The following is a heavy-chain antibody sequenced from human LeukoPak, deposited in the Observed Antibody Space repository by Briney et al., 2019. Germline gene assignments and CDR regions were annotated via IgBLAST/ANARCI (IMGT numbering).Heavy chain of an antibody. CDR3: AKNRGDYSDSGAYDLGY. CDR1: GFTFSSYG. J-gene: IGHJ4*02. CDR2: IRDDGSLK. V-gene: IGHV3-30*02. D-gene: IGHD2-15*01. Sequence: GGALRLSCAASGFTFSSYGMHWVRQAPGKGLEWGAFIRDDGSLKFYAESVKGGFTLSRDNSKRTRYLQMSSLRAEDTAVYYCAKNRGDYSDSGAYDLGYWGQGTLVTVSS.